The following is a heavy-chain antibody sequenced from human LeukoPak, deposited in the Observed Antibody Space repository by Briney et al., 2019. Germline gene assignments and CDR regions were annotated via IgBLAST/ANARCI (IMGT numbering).Heavy chain of an antibody. D-gene: IGHD4-17*01. CDR1: GFTVSSNY. V-gene: IGHV3-53*01. CDR2: IYSGGTT. CDR3: ARDYGDYN. J-gene: IGHJ4*02. Sequence: GRSLRLSCAASGFTVSSNYMTWVRQAPGKGLEWVSVIYSGGTTYYADSVKGRFTISRDNSKNTLYLQMNSLRAEDTAMYYCARDYGDYNWGQGTLVTVSS.